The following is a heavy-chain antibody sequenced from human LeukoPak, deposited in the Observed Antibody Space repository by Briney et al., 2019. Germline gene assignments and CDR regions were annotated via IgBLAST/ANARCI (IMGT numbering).Heavy chain of an antibody. Sequence: SVKVSCKASGGTFSSYVISWVRQAPGQGLEWMGGIIPIFGTANYAQKFPGRVTITADKSTSTAYMELSSLRSEDTAVYYCARILGPDWFDPWGQGTLVTVSS. CDR3: ARILGPDWFDP. D-gene: IGHD7-27*01. J-gene: IGHJ5*02. V-gene: IGHV1-69*06. CDR1: GGTFSSYV. CDR2: IIPIFGTA.